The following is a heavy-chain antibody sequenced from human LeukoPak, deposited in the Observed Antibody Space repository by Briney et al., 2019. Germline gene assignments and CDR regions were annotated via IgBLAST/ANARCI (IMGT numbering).Heavy chain of an antibody. CDR2: INHSGST. CDR1: GGSFSGYY. J-gene: IGHJ3*02. V-gene: IGHV4-34*01. D-gene: IGHD3-9*01. Sequence: PSETLSLTCAVYGGSFSGYYWSWLRQPPGKGLEWIGEINHSGSTNYNPSLKSRVTISVDTSKNQFSLKLSSVTAADTAVYYCARRSTLNYDILTGPRGYAFDIWGQGTMVTVSS. CDR3: ARRSTLNYDILTGPRGYAFDI.